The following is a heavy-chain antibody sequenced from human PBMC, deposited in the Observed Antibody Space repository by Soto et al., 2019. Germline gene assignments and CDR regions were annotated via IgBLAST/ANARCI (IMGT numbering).Heavy chain of an antibody. V-gene: IGHV3-9*01. Sequence: GGSLRLSCAASGFTFDDYAMHWVRQAPGKGLEWVSGISWNSGSIGYADSVKGRFTISRDNAKNSLYLQMNSLRAEDTALYYCAKGQRTAAAKPFDYWGQGTLVTVSS. CDR2: ISWNSGSI. J-gene: IGHJ4*02. CDR1: GFTFDDYA. CDR3: AKGQRTAAAKPFDY. D-gene: IGHD6-13*01.